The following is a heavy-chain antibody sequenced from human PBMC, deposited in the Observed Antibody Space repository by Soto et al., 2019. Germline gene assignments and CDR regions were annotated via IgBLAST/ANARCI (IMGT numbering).Heavy chain of an antibody. CDR2: IDPSDSYI. V-gene: IGHV5-10-1*01. D-gene: IGHD3-16*02. CDR1: GYSFTSYW. J-gene: IGHJ4*02. CDR3: AIFLVHASPAPYFDY. Sequence: GESLKISCKGSGYSFTSYWINWVRQMPGKGLEWMGTIDPSDSYINYSPSFQGHVTISADKSISTAYLQWSSLKASDTAMYYCAIFLVHASPAPYFDYWGQGPLVTVSS.